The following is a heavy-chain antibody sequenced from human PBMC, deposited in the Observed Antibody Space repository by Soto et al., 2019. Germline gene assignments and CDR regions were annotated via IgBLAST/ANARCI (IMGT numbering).Heavy chain of an antibody. CDR2: IIPIFGTA. CDR3: ARGGSITGTIYYFDY. J-gene: IGHJ4*02. Sequence: QVQLVQSGAEVKKPGSSVNVSCKASGGTFSSYAISWVGQAPGQGLEWMGGIIPIFGTANYAQKFQGRVTITADESTSTAYMELSSLRSEDTAVYYCARGGSITGTIYYFDYWGQGTLVTVSS. V-gene: IGHV1-69*01. CDR1: GGTFSSYA. D-gene: IGHD1-20*01.